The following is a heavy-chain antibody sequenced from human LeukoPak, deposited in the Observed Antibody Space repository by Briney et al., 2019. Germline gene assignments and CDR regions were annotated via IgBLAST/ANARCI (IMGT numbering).Heavy chain of an antibody. J-gene: IGHJ4*02. Sequence: GGSLRLSCAASGFTFRSYAMSWVRQAPGKGLGWVSSICGSGGRTYYADSVKGRFTISRDNSKNTLYLQMNSLRAEDTAIYYCARRLDLGSIVVVVAATGCFDYWGQGTLVTVSS. CDR2: ICGSGGRT. CDR3: ARRLDLGSIVVVVAATGCFDY. CDR1: GFTFRSYA. D-gene: IGHD2-15*01. V-gene: IGHV3-23*01.